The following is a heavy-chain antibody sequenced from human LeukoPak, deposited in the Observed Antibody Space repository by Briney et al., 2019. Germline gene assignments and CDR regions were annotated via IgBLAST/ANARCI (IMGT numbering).Heavy chain of an antibody. J-gene: IGHJ4*02. CDR1: GGTFSSYA. V-gene: IGHV1-69*05. D-gene: IGHD5-24*01. CDR2: IIPIFGTA. CDR3: ARDLGVASLGAFWLQFHY. Sequence: GSSLKLSCKASGGTFSSYAISWVRQAPGQGLEWMGMIIPIFGTANYAQQFQGRVTITTDESTNTAYKELSSLRSEDTAVYYCARDLGVASLGAFWLQFHYWGQGTLVTVSS.